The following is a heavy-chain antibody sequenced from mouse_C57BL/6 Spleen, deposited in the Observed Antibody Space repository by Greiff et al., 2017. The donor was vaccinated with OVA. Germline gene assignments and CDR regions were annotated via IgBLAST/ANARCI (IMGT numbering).Heavy chain of an antibody. Sequence: VQLQQSGAELARPGASVKLSCKASGYTFTSYGISWVKQRTGQGLEWIGEIYPRSGDTYYNEKFKGKATLTADKSSSTAYMEIRSLTSEDSAVYFCASDYYGSSVPFDVWGTGTTVTVSS. CDR1: GYTFTSYG. J-gene: IGHJ1*03. CDR2: IYPRSGDT. V-gene: IGHV1-81*01. CDR3: ASDYYGSSVPFDV. D-gene: IGHD1-1*01.